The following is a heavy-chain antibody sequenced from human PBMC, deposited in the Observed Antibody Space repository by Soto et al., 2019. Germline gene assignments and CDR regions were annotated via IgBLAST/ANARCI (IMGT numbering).Heavy chain of an antibody. Sequence: EVQLVESGGGLVQPGGSLRLSCAASGFTFSNYWMHWVRQAPEKGLVWVSRINSDGTSTTYADSVKGRFTISRDNARNTPYLQTNRLSAEATAVYYCARGVATTWDGRYYQDGLDVWGQGTTVTVSS. CDR1: GFTFSNYW. V-gene: IGHV3-74*01. CDR2: INSDGTST. J-gene: IGHJ6*02. CDR3: ARGVATTWDGRYYQDGLDV. D-gene: IGHD1-1*01.